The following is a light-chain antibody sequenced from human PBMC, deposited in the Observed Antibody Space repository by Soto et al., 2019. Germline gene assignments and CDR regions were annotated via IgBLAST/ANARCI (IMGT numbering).Light chain of an antibody. CDR2: LGS. J-gene: IGKJ2*01. CDR1: QSLLQSNGYNY. Sequence: DIVMTQPPFSQPVTLGEPASISCRSSQSLLQSNGYNYLDWYLQKPGQSPHLLIYLGSNRSSGVPDRFSGTGSGTDFTLKISRVEADDVGVYYCMQALQSPLTFGQGTKLDIK. CDR3: MQALQSPLT. V-gene: IGKV2-28*01.